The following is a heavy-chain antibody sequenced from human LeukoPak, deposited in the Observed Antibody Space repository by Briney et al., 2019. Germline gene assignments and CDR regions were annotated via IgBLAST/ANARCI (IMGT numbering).Heavy chain of an antibody. CDR2: ISGSGGST. D-gene: IGHD2-2*01. CDR3: AKVLGVPAAYLDY. CDR1: GFTFSSYA. V-gene: IGHV3-23*01. J-gene: IGHJ4*02. Sequence: PGASLRLSCAGSGFTFSSYAMSWVRQAPGKGLEWVSAISGSGGSTYYADSVKGRFTISRDNSKNTLYLQMNSLRAEDTAVYYCAKVLGVPAAYLDYWGQGTLVTVSS.